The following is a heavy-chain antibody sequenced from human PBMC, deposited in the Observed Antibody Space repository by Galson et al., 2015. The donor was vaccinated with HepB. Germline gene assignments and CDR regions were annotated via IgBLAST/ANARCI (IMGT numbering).Heavy chain of an antibody. Sequence: SVKASCKASGYIFTRFGINWVRQAPGQGLEWMGWININTGKPTYAQGFTGRFVFSLDTSVSTAYLQINSLKAEDTAVYYCARDYYDASSDYWGQGTLVTVSS. CDR2: ININTGKP. CDR1: GYIFTRFG. J-gene: IGHJ4*02. CDR3: ARDYYDASSDY. V-gene: IGHV7-4-1*02. D-gene: IGHD3-22*01.